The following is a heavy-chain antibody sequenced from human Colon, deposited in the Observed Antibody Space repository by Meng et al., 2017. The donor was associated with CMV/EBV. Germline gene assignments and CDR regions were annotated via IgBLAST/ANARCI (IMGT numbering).Heavy chain of an antibody. CDR3: TRGGLYSSSSLSDL. V-gene: IGHV3-21*01. Sequence: GGSLRLSCAASGFTFSNYTMNWVRQAPGKGLEWVSSISSYGTYIHYSASVKGRFTISRDDAKNSLFLRMDSLRVDDTAVYYCTRGGLYSSSSLSDLWGQGTLVTVSS. J-gene: IGHJ5*02. D-gene: IGHD6-6*01. CDR1: GFTFSNYT. CDR2: ISSYGTYI.